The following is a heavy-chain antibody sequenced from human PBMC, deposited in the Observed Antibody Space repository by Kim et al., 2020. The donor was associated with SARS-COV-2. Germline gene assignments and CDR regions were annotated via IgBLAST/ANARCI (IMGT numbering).Heavy chain of an antibody. D-gene: IGHD3-16*01. CDR1: GGSISSSSYY. Sequence: SETLSLTCTVSGGSISSSSYYWGWIRQPPGKGLEWIGSIYYSGSTYYNPSLKSRVTISVDTSKNQFSLKLSSVTAADTAVYYCARALGGVAEYFQHWGQGTLVTVSS. CDR3: ARALGGVAEYFQH. V-gene: IGHV4-39*07. J-gene: IGHJ1*01. CDR2: IYYSGST.